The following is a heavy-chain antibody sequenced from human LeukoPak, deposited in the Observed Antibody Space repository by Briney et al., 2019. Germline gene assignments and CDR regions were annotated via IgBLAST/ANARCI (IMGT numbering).Heavy chain of an antibody. CDR3: ARLISGYYGDYGGGDY. V-gene: IGHV3-48*01. D-gene: IGHD4-17*01. CDR2: ISSSSTI. CDR1: GFIFSSYN. Sequence: GGSLRLSCAASGFIFSSYNMNWVRQAPGKGLEWVSYISSSSTIYYADSVKGRFTIPRDNAKNSLYLQMNSLRAEDTAVYYCARLISGYYGDYGGGDYWGQGTLVTVSS. J-gene: IGHJ4*02.